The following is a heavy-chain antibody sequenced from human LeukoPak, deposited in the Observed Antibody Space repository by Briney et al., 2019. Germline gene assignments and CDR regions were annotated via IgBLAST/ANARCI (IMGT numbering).Heavy chain of an antibody. D-gene: IGHD6-19*01. CDR3: VRQGNSGWYSPDYFDF. CDR2: IYYSGTT. V-gene: IGHV4-39*01. J-gene: IGHJ4*02. CDR1: GGSISSSSYF. Sequence: SEALSLTCSASGGSISSSSYFWAWIRQPPGKGPEWIGTIYYSGTTYYNPSLKSRVTMSVDTSNNRFSLKLTSVTAADMAVYYCVRQGNSGWYSPDYFDFWGQGTLVTVSS.